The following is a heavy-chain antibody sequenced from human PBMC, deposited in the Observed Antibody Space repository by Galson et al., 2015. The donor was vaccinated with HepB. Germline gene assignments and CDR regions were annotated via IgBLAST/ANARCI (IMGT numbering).Heavy chain of an antibody. CDR1: GFTFSNYA. D-gene: IGHD1-1*01. Sequence: SLRLSCAASGFTFSNYAMYWVRQSLDKGLEWVSAIGGGGDTYYSAPAEGRFPIFRGKAKNSFYLQMNGLRAGDTAVYYCARADRTTNWSPEYWGQGTLVTV. V-gene: IGHV3-13*01. CDR3: ARADRTTNWSPEY. J-gene: IGHJ4*02. CDR2: IGGGGDT.